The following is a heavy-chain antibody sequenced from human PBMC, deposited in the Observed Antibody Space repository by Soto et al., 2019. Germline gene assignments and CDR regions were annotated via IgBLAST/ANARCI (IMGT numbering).Heavy chain of an antibody. Sequence: WGSLRLSCAASGFTFSSYAMSWVRQAPGKGLEWVSAISGSGVSTYYADSVKGRFTISRDNSKNTLYLQMNSLRAEDTAVYYCAKSIRDGPCWYRDSSGYYDYWGQGTLVTVSS. J-gene: IGHJ4*02. CDR3: AKSIRDGPCWYRDSSGYYDY. CDR2: ISGSGVST. D-gene: IGHD3-22*01. V-gene: IGHV3-23*01. CDR1: GFTFSSYA.